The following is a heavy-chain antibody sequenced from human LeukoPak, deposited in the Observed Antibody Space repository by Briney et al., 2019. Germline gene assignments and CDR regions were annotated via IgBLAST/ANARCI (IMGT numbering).Heavy chain of an antibody. D-gene: IGHD3-3*01. CDR3: ARSYDFWSGDSQFDY. CDR1: GGSISSSSYY. CDR2: IYYSENT. J-gene: IGHJ4*02. Sequence: PSETLSLTCTVSGGSISSSSYYWGWIRQPPGKGLEWIGSIYYSENTNYNPSLKSRVTMSLDTSKNQFSLKLSSVTAADTAVYYCARSYDFWSGDSQFDYWGQGTLVTVSS. V-gene: IGHV4-39*07.